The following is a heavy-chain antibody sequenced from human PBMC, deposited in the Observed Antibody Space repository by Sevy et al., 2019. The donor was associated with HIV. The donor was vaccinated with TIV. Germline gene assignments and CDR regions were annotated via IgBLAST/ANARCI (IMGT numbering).Heavy chain of an antibody. CDR2: IKQDGSEK. Sequence: GSLRLSCAASGFTFNSYWMSWVRQAPGKGLEWVANIKQDGSEKYHVDSVKGRFTISRDNSQNSLFLQMNTLRAEDTAVYYCAREGSPYDTYYYYYGMDVWGQGTTVTVSS. V-gene: IGHV3-7*01. CDR1: GFTFNSYW. J-gene: IGHJ6*02. D-gene: IGHD5-12*01. CDR3: AREGSPYDTYYYYYGMDV.